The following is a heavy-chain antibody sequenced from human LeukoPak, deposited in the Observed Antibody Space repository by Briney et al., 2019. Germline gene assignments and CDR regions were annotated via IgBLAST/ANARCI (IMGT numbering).Heavy chain of an antibody. CDR3: ARHSSRAIFYDTGDGFDY. CDR2: INHSRST. CDR1: GGSFSGYY. Sequence: SETLSLTCAVYGGSFSGYYWSWIRQPPGKGLECIGKINHSRSTNYNPSLKSRVTISVDTSKNQFSLKLSSVTAADTAVFYCARHSSRAIFYDTGDGFDYWGQGALVTVSS. V-gene: IGHV4-34*01. D-gene: IGHD2/OR15-2a*01. J-gene: IGHJ4*02.